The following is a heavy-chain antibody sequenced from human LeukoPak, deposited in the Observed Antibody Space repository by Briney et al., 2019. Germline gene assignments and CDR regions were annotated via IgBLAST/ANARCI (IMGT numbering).Heavy chain of an antibody. CDR2: INHSGST. D-gene: IGHD3-10*01. J-gene: IGHJ5*02. CDR3: AKFRWFGELVRWFDP. V-gene: IGHV4-34*01. Sequence: SETLSLTCAISGGSFSGDYWSWVRQPPGKRLEWIGEINHSGSTNYNPSLKSRVTISADTSKNQFSLRLSSVTAADTAVYYCAKFRWFGELVRWFDPWGQGTLVTVSS. CDR1: GGSFSGDY.